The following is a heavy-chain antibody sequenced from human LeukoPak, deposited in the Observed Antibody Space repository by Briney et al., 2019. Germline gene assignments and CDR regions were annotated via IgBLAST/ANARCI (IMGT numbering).Heavy chain of an antibody. V-gene: IGHV3-43*02. CDR2: ISADGGST. CDR1: GLNFDDSA. J-gene: IGHJ4*02. CDR3: AKESGKFDY. Sequence: GGSLRLSCVASGLNFDDSAMHWVRQALGKGLEWVSLISADGGSTFSAGSVKGRFSISRDNSKNSLYLQMNSLRSEGTAMYYCAKESGKFDYWGQGTLVAVSS.